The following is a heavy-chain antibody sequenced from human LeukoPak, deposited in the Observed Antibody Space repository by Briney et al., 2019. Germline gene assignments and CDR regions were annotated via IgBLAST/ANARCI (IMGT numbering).Heavy chain of an antibody. V-gene: IGHV1-2*02. CDR2: INPNSGGT. Sequence: ASVKVSCKASGYTFTGYYMHWVRQAPGQGLEWMGWINPNSGGTNYAQKFQGRVTITADKSTSTAYMELSSLRSEDTAVYYCARESNEAREQMATIQPLDYWGQGTLVTVSS. D-gene: IGHD5-24*01. CDR3: ARESNEAREQMATIQPLDY. J-gene: IGHJ4*02. CDR1: GYTFTGYY.